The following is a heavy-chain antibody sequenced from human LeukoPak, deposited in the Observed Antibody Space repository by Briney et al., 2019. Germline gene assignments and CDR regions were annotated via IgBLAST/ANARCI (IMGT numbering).Heavy chain of an antibody. CDR2: INHSGRS. J-gene: IGHJ6*03. V-gene: IGHV4-34*01. CDR1: GGSFSGYY. CDR3: ARGRRAYGDHVKYYYYYRDI. D-gene: IGHD4-17*01. Sequence: PSETLSLTCAVHGGSFSGYYWSWIRQPPGKGLEWTGEINHSGRSKYNPSLKSRATISVETAKNQFSLKLSSVPAADTAVYYCARGRRAYGDHVKYYYYYRDIRGKGTTLTVSS.